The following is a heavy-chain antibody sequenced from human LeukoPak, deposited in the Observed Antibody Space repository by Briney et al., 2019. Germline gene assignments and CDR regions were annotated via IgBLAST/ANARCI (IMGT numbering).Heavy chain of an antibody. J-gene: IGHJ1*01. D-gene: IGHD3-22*01. V-gene: IGHV3-74*01. CDR2: IKSDGKT. Sequence: PGGSLRLSCEASGFTFSRYWMHWVRQAPGKGLVWVSRIKSDGKTNYADSVKGRFTISRDNAKNTVSLQMYSLRAEDTGVYYCARAPSEVGGYYPEYFRHWGQGTLVTVSS. CDR1: GFTFSRYW. CDR3: ARAPSEVGGYYPEYFRH.